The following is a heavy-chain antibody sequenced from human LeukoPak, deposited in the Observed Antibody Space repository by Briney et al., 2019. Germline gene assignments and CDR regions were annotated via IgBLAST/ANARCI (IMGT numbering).Heavy chain of an antibody. CDR2: IYAGGST. D-gene: IGHD3-10*01. J-gene: IGHJ6*03. Sequence: PGGSLRLSCAGSGLTVSSNYMSWVRQAPEKGLEWVSGIYAGGSTNYADSVRGRFIISRDNSKNKLYLQMNSLRVEDSAVYYCTRDLGSSGNYYYMDVWGNGTTVTISS. CDR3: TRDLGSSGNYYYMDV. CDR1: GLTVSSNY. V-gene: IGHV3-53*01.